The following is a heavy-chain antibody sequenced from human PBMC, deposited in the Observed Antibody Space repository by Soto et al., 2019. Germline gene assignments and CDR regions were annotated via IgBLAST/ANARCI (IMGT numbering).Heavy chain of an antibody. CDR2: VYSSGGT. CDR3: ARGQRFSDWFDP. CDR1: GGSMSSYY. V-gene: IGHV4-4*07. J-gene: IGHJ5*02. D-gene: IGHD3-3*01. Sequence: SETLSLTCTVSGGSMSSYYWTWIRQPAGKGLEWIGRVYSSGGTRYNPSLKSRVTISIDTSKNQFSLRLLSVTDADTAVYFCARGQRFSDWFDPWGQGTLVTVSS.